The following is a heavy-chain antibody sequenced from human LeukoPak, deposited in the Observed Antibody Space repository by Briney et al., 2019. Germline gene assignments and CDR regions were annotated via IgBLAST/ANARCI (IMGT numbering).Heavy chain of an antibody. J-gene: IGHJ4*02. D-gene: IGHD3-22*01. CDR3: ARDSNGPAF. CDR1: GFTFSSCW. Sequence: GGSLRLSCAASGFTFSSCWMHWVRQAPGKGLVWVSNINSDGSTTTYADSVKGRFTISRDYSKNTLYLQMNSLRADDTAVYYCARDSNGPAFWGQGTLVTVSS. V-gene: IGHV3-74*01. CDR2: INSDGSTT.